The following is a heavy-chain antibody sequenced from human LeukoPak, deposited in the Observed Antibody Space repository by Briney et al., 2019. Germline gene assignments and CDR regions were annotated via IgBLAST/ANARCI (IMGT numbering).Heavy chain of an antibody. CDR1: GGSISSGDYY. CDR3: ARVLRSSGSTAY. D-gene: IGHD3-22*01. J-gene: IGHJ4*02. V-gene: IGHV4-31*02. CDR2: IDYSGST. Sequence: SETLSLTCTVAGGSISSGDYYWSWIRQHPGNGLEGSGYIDYSGSTYYNPCLKSRVTIPVAPPKNQLSLKLSSVNAADPAVYSCARVLRSSGSTAYWGQGTLVTVSS.